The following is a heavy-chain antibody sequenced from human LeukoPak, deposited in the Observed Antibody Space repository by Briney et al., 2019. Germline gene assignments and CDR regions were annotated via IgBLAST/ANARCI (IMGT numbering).Heavy chain of an antibody. CDR3: AKEGNTMIVVVINYFDY. J-gene: IGHJ4*02. CDR2: ISSGSSYI. D-gene: IGHD3-22*01. CDR1: GFTFSRYN. Sequence: GGSLRLSCAASGFTFSRYNMKWVRQAPGKGLEWVSSISSGSSYIQYVDSVKGRFTISRDNSKNTLYLQMNSLRAEDTAVYYCAKEGNTMIVVVINYFDYWGQGTLVTVSS. V-gene: IGHV3-21*04.